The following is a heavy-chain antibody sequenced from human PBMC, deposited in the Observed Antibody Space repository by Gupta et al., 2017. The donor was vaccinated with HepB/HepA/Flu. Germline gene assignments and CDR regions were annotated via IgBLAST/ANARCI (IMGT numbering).Heavy chain of an antibody. V-gene: IGHV3-66*01. Sequence: EVQLVESGGGLVQPGGSLRLSCEASGFTVSSNYMSWVRQAPGKGLECVSVIYSGGSTYYADSVKGRFTISRDNSKNTLYLQMNSLRAEDTAVYYWARVYVSYYFDYWGQGTLVTVSS. CDR3: ARVYVSYYFDY. J-gene: IGHJ4*02. D-gene: IGHD3-16*01. CDR2: IYSGGST. CDR1: GFTVSSNY.